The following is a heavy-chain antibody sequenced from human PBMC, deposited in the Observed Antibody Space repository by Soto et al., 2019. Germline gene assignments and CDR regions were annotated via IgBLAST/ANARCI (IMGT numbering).Heavy chain of an antibody. CDR1: DYTFSKYG. Sequence: ASVKVSCKTSDYTFSKYGISWVRQAPGQGFEWMGWISGHNGETSYAQKFQGRVTLTTDTATNTAYLEVVRLRSDDTAVYYCARDKVMMIFGGVIGVFDYWGQGTLVTVSS. CDR2: ISGHNGET. V-gene: IGHV1-18*01. CDR3: ARDKVMMIFGGVIGVFDY. J-gene: IGHJ4*02. D-gene: IGHD3-3*01.